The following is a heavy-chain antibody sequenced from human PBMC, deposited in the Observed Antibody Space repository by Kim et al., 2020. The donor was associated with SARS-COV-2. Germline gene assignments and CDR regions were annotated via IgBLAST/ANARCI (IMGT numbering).Heavy chain of an antibody. J-gene: IGHJ6*02. V-gene: IGHV1-3*01. CDR3: ARSTVTMGYYYYYGMDV. Sequence: FQGRVTITRDTSASTAYMELSSLRSEDTAVYYCARSTVTMGYYYYYGMDVWGQGTTVTVSS. D-gene: IGHD4-17*01.